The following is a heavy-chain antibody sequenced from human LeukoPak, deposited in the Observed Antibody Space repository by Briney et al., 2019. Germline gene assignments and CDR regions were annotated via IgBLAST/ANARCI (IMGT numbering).Heavy chain of an antibody. Sequence: PSQTLSLTCANSGDSVSNNHAAWNWIRRSPSGGLEWLGRTYYRSKWHSDYAVSLKSRITINPDTSKNLFSLQLGSVTPEDTAVYYCARVTELGRGFNYWGQGTLVIVSS. CDR1: GDSVSNNHAA. CDR3: ARVTELGRGFNY. CDR2: TYYRSKWHS. D-gene: IGHD3-16*01. J-gene: IGHJ4*02. V-gene: IGHV6-1*01.